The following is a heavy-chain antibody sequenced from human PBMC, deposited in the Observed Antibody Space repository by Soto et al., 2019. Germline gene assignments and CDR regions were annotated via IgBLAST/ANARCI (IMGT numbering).Heavy chain of an antibody. CDR3: GKDIRSGSIDY. V-gene: IGHV3-33*06. Sequence: QVRLVESGGGVVQPRRSLTLSCAASGYSITNHGMHWVRQAPGKGLEWVALIWSHGTDQYYADSVKGRFTVSRDTSTNTVYLQMNSLRAEDTARYYCGKDIRSGSIDYWGQGTLVTVSS. D-gene: IGHD1-1*01. J-gene: IGHJ4*02. CDR1: GYSITNHG. CDR2: IWSHGTDQ.